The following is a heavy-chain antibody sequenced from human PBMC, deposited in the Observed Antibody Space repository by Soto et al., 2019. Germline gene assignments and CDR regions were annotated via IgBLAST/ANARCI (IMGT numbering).Heavy chain of an antibody. V-gene: IGHV1-69*06. CDR1: GGTFSNYA. Sequence: QEQLVQSGAEVKKPGSSVKVSCRASGGTFSNYAISWVRQAPGRGLEWMGGIIPVFGTVGYAQKLQGRVTITADNSTRMAYMELSSLRSDATAVYYCAKFDPLGELLWFDPWGQGTLVTVSS. CDR2: IIPVFGTV. CDR3: AKFDPLGELLWFDP. J-gene: IGHJ5*02. D-gene: IGHD3-16*01.